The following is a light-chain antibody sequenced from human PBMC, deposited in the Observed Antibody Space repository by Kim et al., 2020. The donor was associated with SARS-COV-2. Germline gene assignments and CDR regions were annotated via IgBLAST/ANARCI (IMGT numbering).Light chain of an antibody. CDR3: QHRTSGPPHT. Sequence: EIVLTQSPATLSLSPGERATLSCRTSQSVGDSLAWYQQKPGQAPRLLIYDAANRATDIPARFSGSGSGTDFTLTISNLEPEDFALYYCQHRTSGPPHTFGQGTKLEIK. V-gene: IGKV3-11*01. CDR1: QSVGDS. J-gene: IGKJ2*01. CDR2: DAA.